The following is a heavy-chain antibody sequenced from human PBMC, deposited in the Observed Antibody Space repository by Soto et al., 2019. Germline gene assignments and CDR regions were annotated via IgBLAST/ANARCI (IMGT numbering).Heavy chain of an antibody. Sequence: QVQLVQSGAEVKKPGASVKVSCKASGYTFTGYYMHWVRQAPGQGLEWMGWINPNSGGTNYAQKFQGWVTMTRDTSISTAYMELSRLRSDDTAVYYCARGASPRSSGWYQNWYYWGQGTLVTVSS. CDR1: GYTFTGYY. D-gene: IGHD6-19*01. CDR3: ARGASPRSSGWYQNWYY. J-gene: IGHJ4*02. V-gene: IGHV1-2*04. CDR2: INPNSGGT.